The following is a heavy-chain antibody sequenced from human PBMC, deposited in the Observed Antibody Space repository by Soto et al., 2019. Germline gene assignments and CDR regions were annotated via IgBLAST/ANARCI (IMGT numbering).Heavy chain of an antibody. V-gene: IGHV1-18*01. CDR1: GYTFTSFG. CDR3: ARDHSIAVACTFDY. J-gene: IGHJ4*02. Sequence: ASVKVSCKASGYTFTSFGISWVRQAPGQGLEWMGWISAYNGNTNYPQKLQGRVTMTTDTSTSTAYMELRSLRSDDTAVYHCARDHSIAVACTFDYWGQGTLVTVS. CDR2: ISAYNGNT. D-gene: IGHD6-19*01.